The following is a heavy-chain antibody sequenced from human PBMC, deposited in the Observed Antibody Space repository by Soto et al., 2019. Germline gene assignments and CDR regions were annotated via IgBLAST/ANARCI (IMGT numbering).Heavy chain of an antibody. D-gene: IGHD2-15*01. CDR1: GFTFSSYG. CDR3: AKVARLGYCSGGSCYPLDY. Sequence: GGSLRLSCAASGFTFSSYGMHWVRQAPGKGLEWVAVISYDGSNKYYADSVKGRFTISRDNSKNTLYLQMNSLRAEDTAVYYCAKVARLGYCSGGSCYPLDYWGQGTLVTVSS. J-gene: IGHJ4*02. CDR2: ISYDGSNK. V-gene: IGHV3-30*18.